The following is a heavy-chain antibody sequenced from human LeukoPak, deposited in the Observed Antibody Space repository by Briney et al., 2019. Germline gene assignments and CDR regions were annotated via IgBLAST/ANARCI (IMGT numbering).Heavy chain of an antibody. J-gene: IGHJ4*02. CDR2: INPNSGGT. D-gene: IGHD6-13*01. Sequence: ASVKVSCKASGYAFTGYYMHWVRQAPGQGLEWMGWINPNSGGTNYAQKFQGRVTMTRDTSISTAYMELSRLRSDDTAVYYCARGRLAAAGLVDYWGQGTLVTVSS. V-gene: IGHV1-2*02. CDR1: GYAFTGYY. CDR3: ARGRLAAAGLVDY.